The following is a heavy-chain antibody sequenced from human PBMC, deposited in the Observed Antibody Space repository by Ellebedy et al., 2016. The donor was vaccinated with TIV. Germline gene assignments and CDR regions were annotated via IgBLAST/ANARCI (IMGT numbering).Heavy chain of an antibody. Sequence: PSETLSLTCAASGFTFSSYWMTWVRQAPGKGLEWVANIKEDGSRKYYADSVKGRFTISRDNDKNSLYLEMNSPRAEDTGVYYCARGRYGGRFFDYWGQGTLVTVSS. V-gene: IGHV3-7*01. CDR1: GFTFSSYW. CDR2: IKEDGSRK. D-gene: IGHD4-23*01. J-gene: IGHJ4*02. CDR3: ARGRYGGRFFDY.